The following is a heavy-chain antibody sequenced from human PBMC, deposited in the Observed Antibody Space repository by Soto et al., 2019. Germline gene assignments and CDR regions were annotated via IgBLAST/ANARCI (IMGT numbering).Heavy chain of an antibody. V-gene: IGHV4-31*03. CDR1: GGTISSGGYY. D-gene: IGHD1-7*01. Sequence: SETLFLTCTVSGGTISSGGYYWSWIRQHPGKGLEWIGYIYYSGSTYYNPSLKGRVTISVDTSKNQFSLKLSSVTAADTAVYYCAREITGTTPTYYYGMDVWGQGTTVNVSS. J-gene: IGHJ6*02. CDR2: IYYSGST. CDR3: AREITGTTPTYYYGMDV.